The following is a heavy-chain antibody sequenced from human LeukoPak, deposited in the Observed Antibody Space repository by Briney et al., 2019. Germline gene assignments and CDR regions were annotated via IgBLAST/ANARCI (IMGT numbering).Heavy chain of an antibody. Sequence: GGSLRLSCAASGFTFSSYGMHWVRQAPGKGLEWVAFIRYDGSNKYYADSVKGRFTISRDNSKNTLYLQMNSLRAEDTAVYYCAGLEYSSSSGYFQHWGQGTLVTVSS. D-gene: IGHD6-6*01. V-gene: IGHV3-30*02. J-gene: IGHJ1*01. CDR1: GFTFSSYG. CDR3: AGLEYSSSSGYFQH. CDR2: IRYDGSNK.